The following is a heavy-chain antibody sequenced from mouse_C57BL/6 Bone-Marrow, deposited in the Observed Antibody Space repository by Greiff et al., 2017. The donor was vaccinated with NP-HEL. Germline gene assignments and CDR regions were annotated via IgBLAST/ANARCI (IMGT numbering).Heavy chain of an antibody. CDR2: INPSNGGT. CDR3: ARGWTTVVATDCDV. V-gene: IGHV1-53*01. Sequence: QVHVKQPGTELVKPGASVKLSCKASGYTFTSYWMHWVKQRPGQGLEWIGNINPSNGGTNYNEKFKSKATLTVDKSSSTAYMQLSSLTSEDSAVYYCARGWTTVVATDCDVWGTGTTVTVSS. D-gene: IGHD1-1*01. CDR1: GYTFTSYW. J-gene: IGHJ1*03.